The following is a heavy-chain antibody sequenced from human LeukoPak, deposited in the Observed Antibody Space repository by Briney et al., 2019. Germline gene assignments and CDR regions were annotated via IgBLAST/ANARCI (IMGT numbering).Heavy chain of an antibody. V-gene: IGHV4-34*01. CDR1: AGSISGYY. D-gene: IGHD3-22*01. Sequence: SETLSLTCAVYAGSISGYYWSWIRQPPGKGLEWVGEINHSGSTNYNPSLKSRVTISVDTSKNQFSLKLSSVTAADTAVYHCARVGYDSSGYFTAPDYWGQGTLVTVSS. CDR3: ARVGYDSSGYFTAPDY. CDR2: INHSGST. J-gene: IGHJ4*02.